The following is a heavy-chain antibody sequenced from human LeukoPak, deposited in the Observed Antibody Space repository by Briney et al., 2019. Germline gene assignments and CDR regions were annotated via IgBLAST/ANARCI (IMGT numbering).Heavy chain of an antibody. D-gene: IGHD3-10*01. CDR2: INGDGSST. J-gene: IGHJ3*02. Sequence: GGSLRLSCVASGFTLSSYYMHWVRQVPGKGLVWVSCINGDGSSTKYADSVKGRFTISRDNAKNTLYLQMNSLRAEDTAIYYCAKDLLRGVIAEDAFDIWGQGTMVTVSS. CDR3: AKDLLRGVIAEDAFDI. V-gene: IGHV3-74*01. CDR1: GFTLSSYY.